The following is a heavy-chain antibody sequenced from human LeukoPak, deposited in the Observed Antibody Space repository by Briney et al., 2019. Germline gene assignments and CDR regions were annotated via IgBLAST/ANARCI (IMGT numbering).Heavy chain of an antibody. D-gene: IGHD3-22*01. J-gene: IGHJ4*02. CDR3: ARGSSYNSSGYQY. CDR1: GGSISSGSYY. Sequence: PSVTLSLTCTVSGGSISSGSYYWSWIRQPAGKGLEWIGRIYTSGSTNYNPSLKSRVTISVDTSKNQFSLKLSSVTAADTAVYYCARGSSYNSSGYQYWGQGTLVTVSS. CDR2: IYTSGST. V-gene: IGHV4-61*02.